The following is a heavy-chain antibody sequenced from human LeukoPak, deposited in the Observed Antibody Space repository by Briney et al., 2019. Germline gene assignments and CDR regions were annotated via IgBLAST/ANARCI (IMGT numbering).Heavy chain of an antibody. D-gene: IGHD3-10*01. CDR3: ARDQYYYGSGSLYMDV. J-gene: IGHJ6*03. V-gene: IGHV4-39*07. Sequence: SETLSLTCTVSGGSISSRTYYWGWIRQPPGKGLEWIGTIYYSGTTYYNPSLKSRVTISLDTSKNQFSLKLSSVTAADTAIYYCARDQYYYGSGSLYMDVWGKGTTVTISS. CDR1: GGSISSRTYY. CDR2: IYYSGTT.